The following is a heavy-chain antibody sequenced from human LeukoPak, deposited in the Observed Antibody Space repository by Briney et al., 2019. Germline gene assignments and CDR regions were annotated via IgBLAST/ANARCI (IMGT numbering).Heavy chain of an antibody. CDR2: IYYSGST. D-gene: IGHD6-13*01. V-gene: IGHV4-59*01. Sequence: SETLSLTCTVSGGSISSYYWSWIRQLPGKGLEWIGYIYYSGSTNYNPSLKSRVTISVDTSKNQFSLKLSSVTAADTAVYYCARDSGIAAAGTGWFDPWGQGTLVTVSS. J-gene: IGHJ5*02. CDR3: ARDSGIAAAGTGWFDP. CDR1: GGSISSYY.